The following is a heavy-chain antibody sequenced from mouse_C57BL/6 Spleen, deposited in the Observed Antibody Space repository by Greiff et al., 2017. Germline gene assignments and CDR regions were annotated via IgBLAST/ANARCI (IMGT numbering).Heavy chain of an antibody. Sequence: QVQLKQPGAELVKPGASVKLSCKASGYTFTSYWMHWVKQRPGQGLEWIGMIHPNSGSTNYNEKFKSKATLTVDKSSSTAYMQLSSLTSEDSAVYYCASQAAQATLYYFDYWGQGTTLTVSS. CDR1: GYTFTSYW. V-gene: IGHV1-64*01. CDR3: ASQAAQATLYYFDY. D-gene: IGHD3-2*02. J-gene: IGHJ2*01. CDR2: IHPNSGST.